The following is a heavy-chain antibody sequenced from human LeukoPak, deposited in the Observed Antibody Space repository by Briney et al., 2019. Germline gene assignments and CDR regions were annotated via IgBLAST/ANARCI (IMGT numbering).Heavy chain of an antibody. Sequence: ASVKVYCKASGGTFSSYAISWVRQAPGQGLEWMGGIIPIFGTANYAQKFQGRVTITADESTSTAYMELSSLRSEDTAVYYCARGPVTAIQFDGLDYWGQGTLVTVSS. J-gene: IGHJ4*02. V-gene: IGHV1-69*13. CDR2: IIPIFGTA. CDR1: GGTFSSYA. D-gene: IGHD2-21*02. CDR3: ARGPVTAIQFDGLDY.